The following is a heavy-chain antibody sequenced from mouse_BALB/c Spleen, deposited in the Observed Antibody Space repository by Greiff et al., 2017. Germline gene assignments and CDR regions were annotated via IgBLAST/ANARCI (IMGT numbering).Heavy chain of an antibody. Sequence: QVQLQQPGAELVRPGASVKLSCKASGYTFTSYWINWVKQRPGQGLEWIGNIYPSDSYTNYNQKFKDKATLTVDKSSSTAYMQLSSPTSEDSAVYYCTRTYYYGSSYGFAYWGQGTLVTVS. CDR1: GYTFTSYW. V-gene: IGHV1-69*02. CDR2: IYPSDSYT. D-gene: IGHD1-1*01. CDR3: TRTYYYGSSYGFAY. J-gene: IGHJ3*01.